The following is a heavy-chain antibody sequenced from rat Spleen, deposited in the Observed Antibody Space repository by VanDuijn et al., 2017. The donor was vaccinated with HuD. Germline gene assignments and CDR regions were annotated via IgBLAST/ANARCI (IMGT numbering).Heavy chain of an antibody. V-gene: IGHV5-22*01. CDR3: TTGPYTTDLYFDY. Sequence: EVQLVESGGGLVQPGRSMKLSCAASGFTFSNYDMAWVRQAPTKGLEWVASVSYEGSSTYYGDSVKGRFTVSRDNAKSTLYLQMDSLMSEDTATYYCTTGPYTTDLYFDYWGQGVMVTVSS. CDR1: GFTFSNYD. D-gene: IGHD1-6*01. CDR2: VSYEGSST. J-gene: IGHJ2*01.